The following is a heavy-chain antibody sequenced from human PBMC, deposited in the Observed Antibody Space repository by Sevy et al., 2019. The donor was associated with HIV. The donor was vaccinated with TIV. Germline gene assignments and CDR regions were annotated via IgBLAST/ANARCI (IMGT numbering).Heavy chain of an antibody. D-gene: IGHD2-15*01. CDR3: VAANAWQDY. Sequence: GGSLRLSCAASGFTFSSYWMHWVRQAPGKGPVWVSGVNSDGSSTNYGDSVKGRFTMSRDSAKNTLYLQMNSLRAEDTAVYFCVAANAWQDYWGQGTLVTVSS. J-gene: IGHJ4*02. CDR1: GFTFSSYW. V-gene: IGHV3-74*01. CDR2: VNSDGSST.